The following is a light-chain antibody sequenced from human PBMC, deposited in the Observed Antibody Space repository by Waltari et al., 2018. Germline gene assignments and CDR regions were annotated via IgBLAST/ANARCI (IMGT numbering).Light chain of an antibody. CDR1: EDISNH. CDR2: DAS. J-gene: IGKJ3*01. Sequence: DIQMTQSPSSLSASVGDRVTITCQASEDISNHLVWYQQKPGQAPKLLIFDASSLQPGVPSRFRGSGSVTHFTFTISSLQPEDFATFYCQQFHDLPFTFGPGTTVDIK. V-gene: IGKV1-33*01. CDR3: QQFHDLPFT.